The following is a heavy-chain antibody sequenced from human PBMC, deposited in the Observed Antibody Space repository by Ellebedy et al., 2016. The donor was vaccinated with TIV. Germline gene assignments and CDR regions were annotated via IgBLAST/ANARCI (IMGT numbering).Heavy chain of an antibody. V-gene: IGHV3-11*01. D-gene: IGHD3-22*01. J-gene: IGHJ5*02. CDR3: ARGVSLDP. Sequence: GESLKISXAASGFTFSDYYMSWIRQAPGKGLEWVSYITGGSSAIYYADSVKGRFTISRDNAKKSLYLQMSSLTADDTAVYYCARGVSLDPWGQGTRVTVSS. CDR2: ITGGSSAI. CDR1: GFTFSDYY.